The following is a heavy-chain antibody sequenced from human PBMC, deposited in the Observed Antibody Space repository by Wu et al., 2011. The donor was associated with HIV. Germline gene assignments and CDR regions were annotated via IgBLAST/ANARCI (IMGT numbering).Heavy chain of an antibody. CDR3: ARVIVVPGGYYMDV. V-gene: IGHV1-2*02. Sequence: QVQLVQSGAEVKEPGASVKVSCKTSGYTFTGYYIHWVRQAPGQGLEWMGWINPNSGGTNYAQKFQGRVTMTRDTSISTAYMELSRLRSDDTAVYYCARVIVVPGGYYMDVWGKGTTVTVSS. CDR2: INPNSGGT. CDR1: GYTFTGYY. D-gene: IGHD2-2*01. J-gene: IGHJ6*03.